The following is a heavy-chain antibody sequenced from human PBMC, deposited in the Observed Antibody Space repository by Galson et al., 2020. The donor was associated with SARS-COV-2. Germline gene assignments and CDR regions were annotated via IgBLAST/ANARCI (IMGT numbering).Heavy chain of an antibody. CDR2: FDPEDGAT. CDR1: GYTLTELS. V-gene: IGHV1-24*01. CDR3: ATGPYDFWSGYNNWFDP. D-gene: IGHD3-3*01. Sequence: ASVKVSCKVSGYTLTELSMHWVRQAPGKGLERMGGFDPEDGATIYAQKFQGRVTMTEDTSTDTAYMELSSLRSEDTAVYYCATGPYDFWSGYNNWFDPWGQGTLVTVSS. J-gene: IGHJ5*02.